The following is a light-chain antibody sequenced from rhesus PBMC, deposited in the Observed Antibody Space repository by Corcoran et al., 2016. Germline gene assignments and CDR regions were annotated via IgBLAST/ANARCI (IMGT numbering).Light chain of an antibody. J-gene: IGLJ6*01. Sequence: SYELTQPPSVSVSLGQTAKITCSGNMLTKSYAHWYQQKSAQAPTVVIYRDTNRSPGIPERFSASTSGTTFTLTISGARPEDEADYYCYSGDHNDDVFGSGTKLTVL. CDR2: RDT. CDR1: MLTKSY. V-gene: IGLV3S16*01. CDR3: YSGDHNDDV.